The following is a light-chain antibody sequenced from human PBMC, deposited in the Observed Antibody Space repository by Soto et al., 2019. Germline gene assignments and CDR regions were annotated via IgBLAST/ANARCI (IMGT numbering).Light chain of an antibody. CDR3: QQYGSSPLYS. V-gene: IGKV3-20*01. Sequence: EIVLTQSPGTLSLSAGERATLSCRASQSVTSSYLAWYQQQPGPAPRLLIYGASIRATAIPERFSGSGSGTDFTLTISRLEPEDVAVYFCQQYGSSPLYSFGQGTKLEIK. CDR2: GAS. CDR1: QSVTSSY. J-gene: IGKJ2*01.